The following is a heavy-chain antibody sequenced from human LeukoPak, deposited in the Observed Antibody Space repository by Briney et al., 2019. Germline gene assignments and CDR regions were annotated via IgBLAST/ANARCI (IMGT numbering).Heavy chain of an antibody. CDR3: ARGSRWEDYYDSSGYYYSFDY. D-gene: IGHD3-22*01. V-gene: IGHV4-34*01. J-gene: IGHJ4*02. CDR1: GGSFSGYY. Sequence: PSETLSLTCAVYGGSFSGYYWSWIRQPPGKGLEWIGEINHSGSANYNPSLKSRVTISVDTSKNQFSLKLSSVTAADTAVYYCARGSRWEDYYDSSGYYYSFDYWGQGTLVTVSP. CDR2: INHSGSA.